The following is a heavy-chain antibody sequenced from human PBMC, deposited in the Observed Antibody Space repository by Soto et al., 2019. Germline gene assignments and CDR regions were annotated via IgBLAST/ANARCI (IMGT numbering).Heavy chain of an antibody. CDR1: GYTFTSYG. CDR3: ARAYLGRLPRRADYYYAMDV. CDR2: ISAYNGNT. J-gene: IGHJ6*02. V-gene: IGHV1-18*01. D-gene: IGHD1-26*01. Sequence: GASVMVSCKASGYTFTSYGISWVRQAPGQGLEWMGRISAYNGNTNYAQKLQGRVTMTTDTSTSTAYMELRSLRSDDTAVYFCARAYLGRLPRRADYYYAMDVWGRGTTVTVSS.